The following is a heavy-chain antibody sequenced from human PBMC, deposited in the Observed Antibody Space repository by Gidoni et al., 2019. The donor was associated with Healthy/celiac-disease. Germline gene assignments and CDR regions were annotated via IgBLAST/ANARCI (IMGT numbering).Heavy chain of an antibody. CDR1: GFTFSSYA. Sequence: EVQLLESGGGLVQPGGSLRLSCAASGFTFSSYAMSWVRQAPGKGLEWVSAISGSGGSTYYADSVKGRFTISRDNSKNTLYLQMNSLRAEDTAVYYCAKDVAPRKYCSGGSCYFDYWGQGTLVTVSS. J-gene: IGHJ4*02. D-gene: IGHD2-15*01. V-gene: IGHV3-23*01. CDR2: ISGSGGST. CDR3: AKDVAPRKYCSGGSCYFDY.